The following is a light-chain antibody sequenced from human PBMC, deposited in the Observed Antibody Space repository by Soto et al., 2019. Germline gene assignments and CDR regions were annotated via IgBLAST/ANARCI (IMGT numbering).Light chain of an antibody. CDR2: AAS. CDR1: QSISSS. J-gene: IGKJ5*01. Sequence: DIQLTQSPSFLSSSVGDRFTITCRASQSISSSLNWYQHKPGKAPKLLIYAASSLQSGVPSRFSGSGSGTDFTLTISSLQPEDVATYFCQQSYRTPITFGQGTRLEIK. V-gene: IGKV1-39*01. CDR3: QQSYRTPIT.